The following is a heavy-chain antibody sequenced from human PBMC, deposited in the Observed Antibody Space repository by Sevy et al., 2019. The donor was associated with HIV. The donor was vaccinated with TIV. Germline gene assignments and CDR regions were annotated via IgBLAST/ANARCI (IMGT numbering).Heavy chain of an antibody. Sequence: SETLSLTCAVYGGSFSGYYWSWIRQPPGKGLEWIGEIKHSGSTNYNPSLKSRVTISVDTSKNQFSLKLSSVTAADTAVYYCARDRSGGYSGYDRGNFDYWGQGTLVTVSS. CDR2: IKHSGST. V-gene: IGHV4-34*01. D-gene: IGHD5-12*01. CDR3: ARDRSGGYSGYDRGNFDY. CDR1: GGSFSGYY. J-gene: IGHJ4*02.